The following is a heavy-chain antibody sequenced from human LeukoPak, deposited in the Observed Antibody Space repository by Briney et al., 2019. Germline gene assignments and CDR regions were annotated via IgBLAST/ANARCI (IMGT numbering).Heavy chain of an antibody. CDR3: AKVDYYDSSGPEE. D-gene: IGHD3-22*01. CDR2: IRYDGSNK. J-gene: IGHJ3*01. V-gene: IGHV3-30*02. Sequence: GGSLRLSCAASGFTFSSYGMHWVRQAPGKRLEWVTFIRYDGSNKYYADSVKGRFTISRDNSKNTLYLQMYSLRAEDTAVYYCAKVDYYDSSGPEEWGQGTMVTVSS. CDR1: GFTFSSYG.